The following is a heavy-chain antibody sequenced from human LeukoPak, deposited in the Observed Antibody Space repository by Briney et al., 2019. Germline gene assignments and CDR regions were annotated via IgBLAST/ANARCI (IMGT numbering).Heavy chain of an antibody. J-gene: IGHJ4*02. CDR1: GFTFDDYA. V-gene: IGHV3-9*01. Sequence: GRSLRLSCAASGFTFDDYAMHWVRQAPGKDLEWVAGISWNSGNIGYADSMKGRFTISRDNAKNSLYLEIDSLRPEDTALYYCAKDVDSSWYRDYFDYWGQGTLVTVSS. CDR2: ISWNSGNI. D-gene: IGHD6-13*01. CDR3: AKDVDSSWYRDYFDY.